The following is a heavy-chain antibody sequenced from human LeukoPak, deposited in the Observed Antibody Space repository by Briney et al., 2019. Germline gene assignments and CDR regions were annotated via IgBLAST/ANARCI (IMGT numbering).Heavy chain of an antibody. J-gene: IGHJ5*02. Sequence: GGSLRLSCAASGFTFSSYAMSWVRQDPGKGLEWVSAISGSAGTTYYADSVKGGFTISRNNSKNTLYLQMNSLRAEDTAVYYCAKDTASGYYYENWFDPWGQGTLVTVSS. CDR2: ISGSAGTT. V-gene: IGHV3-23*01. D-gene: IGHD3-22*01. CDR3: AKDTASGYYYENWFDP. CDR1: GFTFSSYA.